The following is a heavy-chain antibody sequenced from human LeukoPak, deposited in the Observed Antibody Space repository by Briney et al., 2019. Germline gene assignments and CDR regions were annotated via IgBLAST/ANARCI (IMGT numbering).Heavy chain of an antibody. Sequence: GESLKISCKGSGYSITSYWIGWVRQMPGRGLEWMGIIYPGDSDTRYSPSFQGQVTISADKSISTAYLQWSSLKASDTAMYYCARRGVYCRSTSCYYFDYWGQGTLVTVSS. V-gene: IGHV5-51*01. D-gene: IGHD2-2*01. CDR1: GYSITSYW. J-gene: IGHJ4*02. CDR2: IYPGDSDT. CDR3: ARRGVYCRSTSCYYFDY.